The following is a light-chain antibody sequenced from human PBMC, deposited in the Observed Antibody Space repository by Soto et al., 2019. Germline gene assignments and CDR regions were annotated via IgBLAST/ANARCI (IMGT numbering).Light chain of an antibody. J-gene: IGLJ3*02. Sequence: QSVLTQPASVSGSPGQSITISCTGTSSDVGGYNYVSWYQQYPGKAPKLMIYEVSNRPSGVSNRFSGSKSGNTASLTISVLQDEDEADYCCSSFTSTHTGVFGGGTKLTVL. CDR3: SSFTSTHTGV. V-gene: IGLV2-14*01. CDR2: EVS. CDR1: SSDVGGYNY.